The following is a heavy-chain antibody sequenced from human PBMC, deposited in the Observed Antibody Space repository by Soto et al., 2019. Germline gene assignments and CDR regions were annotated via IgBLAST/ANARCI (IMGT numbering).Heavy chain of an antibody. V-gene: IGHV4-39*01. CDR3: ARHGSN. CDR2: IYYSGIT. CDR1: GVSISNSYY. Sequence: PSETLSLTCTVSGVSISNSYYWGWIRRPPGKGLEWIGTIYYSGITYYNPSLKSRVTISVDTSKNQFSLKLTSVTAADTAVYYCARHGSNWGQGTLVTVSS. J-gene: IGHJ4*02.